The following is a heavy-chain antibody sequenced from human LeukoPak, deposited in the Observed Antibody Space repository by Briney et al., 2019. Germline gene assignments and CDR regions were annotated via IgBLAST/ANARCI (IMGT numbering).Heavy chain of an antibody. CDR3: ARVSGPGMNEYFHL. CDR1: GFTFSGAW. V-gene: IGHV3-74*03. Sequence: GGSLRLSCAASGFTFSGAWMHWVRQAPGEGLVWVARINNDGTTTMYADSVKGRFTLYRDNAKNTLYLQMNSLRAEDTAVYYCARVSGPGMNEYFHLWGQGTLVTVSS. CDR2: INNDGTTT. D-gene: IGHD3-10*01. J-gene: IGHJ1*01.